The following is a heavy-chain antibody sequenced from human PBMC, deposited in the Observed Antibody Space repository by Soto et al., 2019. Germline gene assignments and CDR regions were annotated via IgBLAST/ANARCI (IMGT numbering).Heavy chain of an antibody. V-gene: IGHV4-59*08. J-gene: IGHJ5*02. CDR2: IYYSGST. CDR1: GGSISSYY. CDR3: ARTSQGCSSTSCQNWFDP. D-gene: IGHD2-2*01. Sequence: SETLSLTCTVSGGSISSYYWSWIRQPPGKGLEWIGYIYYSGSTNYNPSLKSRVTISVDTSKNQFSLKLSSVTAADTAVYYCARTSQGCSSTSCQNWFDPWGQGTLVTVSS.